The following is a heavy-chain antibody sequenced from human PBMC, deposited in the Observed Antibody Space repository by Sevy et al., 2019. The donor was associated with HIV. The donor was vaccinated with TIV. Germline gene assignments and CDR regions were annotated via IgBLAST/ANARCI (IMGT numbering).Heavy chain of an antibody. Sequence: GGSLRLSCVASGFSFTSYAMSWVRQAPGKGVECVSSITSVGGTHYAESVKGRLTIFRDNSKNTLYLQIDSLRGEDTAVYYCAKNTYEDYLDFWGQGTLVTVSS. CDR3: AKNTYEDYLDF. D-gene: IGHD3-3*01. V-gene: IGHV3-23*01. CDR1: GFSFTSYA. CDR2: ITSVGGT. J-gene: IGHJ4*02.